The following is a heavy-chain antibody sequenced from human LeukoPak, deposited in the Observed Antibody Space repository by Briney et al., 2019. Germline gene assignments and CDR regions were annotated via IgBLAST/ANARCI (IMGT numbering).Heavy chain of an antibody. CDR3: ARDGFYDILTGYYNGRADY. D-gene: IGHD3-9*01. CDR1: GYTFTSYG. V-gene: IGHV1-18*01. CDR2: ISAYNGNT. Sequence: ASVKVSCKASGYTFTSYGISWVRQAPGQGLEWMGWISAYNGNTNYAQKLQGRVTMTTDTSTSTAYMELRCLRSDDTAVYYCARDGFYDILTGYYNGRADYWGQGTLVTVSS. J-gene: IGHJ4*02.